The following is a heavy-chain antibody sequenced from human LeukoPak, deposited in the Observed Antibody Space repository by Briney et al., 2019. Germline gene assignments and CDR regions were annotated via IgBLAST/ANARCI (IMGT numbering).Heavy chain of an antibody. CDR2: ITWNSGTI. CDR3: ARDGDFWSAQGAFDI. CDR1: GFTFDDYA. V-gene: IGHV3-9*01. Sequence: PGRSLRLSCAASGFTFDDYAMHWVRQAPGKGLEWVSGITWNSGTIGYADSVKGRFTISRDNAKNSLYLQMNSLRAEDTAVYYCARDGDFWSAQGAFDIWGQGTMVTVS. J-gene: IGHJ3*02. D-gene: IGHD3-3*01.